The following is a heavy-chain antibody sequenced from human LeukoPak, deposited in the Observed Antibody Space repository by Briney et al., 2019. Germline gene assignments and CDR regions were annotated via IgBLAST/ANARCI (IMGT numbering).Heavy chain of an antibody. CDR3: ARFRLYSYGLLFDY. Sequence: SETLSLTCTVSGGSISSSSYYWGWIRQPPGKGLEWIGSIYYSGSTYYNPSLKSRVTISVDTSKNQFSLKLSSVTAADTAVYYCARFRLYSYGLLFDYWGQGTLVTVSS. CDR1: GGSISSSSYY. V-gene: IGHV4-39*01. CDR2: IYYSGST. J-gene: IGHJ4*02. D-gene: IGHD5-18*01.